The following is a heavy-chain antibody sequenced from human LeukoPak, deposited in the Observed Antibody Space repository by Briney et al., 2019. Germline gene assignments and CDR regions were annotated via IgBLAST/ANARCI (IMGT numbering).Heavy chain of an antibody. CDR1: GFTFSSYS. J-gene: IGHJ4*02. Sequence: PGRSLRLSCAASGFTFSSYSMNWVRQAPGKGLEWVSSISSSSSYIYYADSVKGRFTISRDNAKNSLYLQMNSLRAEDTAVYYCARDGDYGDYENPFDYWGQGTLVTVSS. CDR2: ISSSSSYI. CDR3: ARDGDYGDYENPFDY. D-gene: IGHD4-17*01. V-gene: IGHV3-21*01.